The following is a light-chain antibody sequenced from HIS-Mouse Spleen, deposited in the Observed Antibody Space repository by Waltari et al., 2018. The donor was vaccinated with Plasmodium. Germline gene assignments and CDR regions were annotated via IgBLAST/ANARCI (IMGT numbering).Light chain of an antibody. CDR2: AAS. J-gene: IGKJ4*01. CDR3: QQYYSYLLT. Sequence: AIRMTQSPSSFSASTGDRVTITCRASQGISSDLAWYQLKPGKAPKLLIYAASTLQSGVPSRFSGSGSGTDFTLTISCLQSEDFATYYCQQYYSYLLTFGGGTKVEIK. CDR1: QGISSD. V-gene: IGKV1-8*01.